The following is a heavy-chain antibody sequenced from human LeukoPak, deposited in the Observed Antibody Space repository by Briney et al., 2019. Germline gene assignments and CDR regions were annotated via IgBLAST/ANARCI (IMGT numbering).Heavy chain of an antibody. CDR3: ARHRGYSYGYQDY. V-gene: IGHV4-39*01. D-gene: IGHD5-18*01. CDR1: GGSISSTGYY. J-gene: IGHJ4*02. Sequence: PSETLSLTCTVSGGSISSTGYYWGWIRQPPGKGLEWIGSIYRSGSAYYKPSLTSRVTLSVATYKHQFSLKLSSVTASDTAVYYCARHRGYSYGYQDYWGQGTLVTVSS. CDR2: IYRSGSA.